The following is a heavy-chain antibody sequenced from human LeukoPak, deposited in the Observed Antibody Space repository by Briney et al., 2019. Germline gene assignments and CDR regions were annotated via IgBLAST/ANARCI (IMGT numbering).Heavy chain of an antibody. CDR2: FSGSGGST. CDR1: GFTFSSYA. V-gene: IGHV3-23*01. D-gene: IGHD3-22*01. J-gene: IGHJ4*02. Sequence: GGSLRLSCGAPGFTFSSYAMSWVRQAPGKAREWVSAFSGSGGSTYYADSVKGRFTIARDNSKNTLCLQMNSLRAEDTAVYYCANAIYDSSGYYYSFDYWGQGTLVTVSS. CDR3: ANAIYDSSGYYYSFDY.